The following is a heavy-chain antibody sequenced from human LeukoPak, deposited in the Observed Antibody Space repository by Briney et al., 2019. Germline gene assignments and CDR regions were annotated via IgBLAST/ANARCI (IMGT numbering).Heavy chain of an antibody. CDR2: IKRETDGGTI. CDR3: TTDRYYDNSELQFQH. V-gene: IGHV3-15*01. D-gene: IGHD3-22*01. Sequence: VGSLRLSCAASGVTLNNAWMCWGRQAPGEGRGWVGRIKRETDGGTIDYAAPVKRRFTISRDDSRNTLYLQMDSLKIEDTAVYYCTTDRYYDNSELQFQHWGQGTLVTVSS. J-gene: IGHJ1*01. CDR1: GVTLNNAW.